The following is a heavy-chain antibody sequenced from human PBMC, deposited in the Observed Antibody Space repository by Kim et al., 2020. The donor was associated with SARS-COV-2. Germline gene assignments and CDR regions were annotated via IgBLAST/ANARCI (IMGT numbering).Heavy chain of an antibody. J-gene: IGHJ3*02. CDR3: AKDLPYSGSTLDAFDI. V-gene: IGHV3-23*01. Sequence: SVKGRFTISRDNTMNTLYLQMKSLRAEDTALYYCAKDLPYSGSTLDAFDIWGQGTMVTVSS. D-gene: IGHD5-12*01.